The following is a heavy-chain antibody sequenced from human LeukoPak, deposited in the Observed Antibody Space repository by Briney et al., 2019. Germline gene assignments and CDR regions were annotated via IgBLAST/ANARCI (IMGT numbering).Heavy chain of an antibody. CDR3: ARALQTAMVRGVLFDY. J-gene: IGHJ4*02. CDR2: IYSGGST. Sequence: QPGGSLRLSCAASGFTVSSDYMSWVRQAPGKGLEWVSVIYSGGSTYYADSVKGRFTISRDNAKSSLYLQMNSLRAEDTAVYYCARALQTAMVRGVLFDYWGQGTLVTVSS. D-gene: IGHD3-10*01. CDR1: GFTVSSDY. V-gene: IGHV3-66*01.